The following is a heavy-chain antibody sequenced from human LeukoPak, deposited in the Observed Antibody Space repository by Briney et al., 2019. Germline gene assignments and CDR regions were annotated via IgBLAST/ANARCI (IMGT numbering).Heavy chain of an antibody. CDR1: GGSISSGGYY. V-gene: IGHV4-31*03. CDR2: IYYSGST. J-gene: IGHJ4*02. CDR3: ARGYSYGLFDY. Sequence: SETLSLTCTVSGGSISSGGYYWSWIRQHPGQGLEWIGYIYYSGSTYYNPSLKSRVTISVDTSKNQFSLKLSSVTAADTAVYYCARGYSYGLFDYWGQGTLVTVSS. D-gene: IGHD5-18*01.